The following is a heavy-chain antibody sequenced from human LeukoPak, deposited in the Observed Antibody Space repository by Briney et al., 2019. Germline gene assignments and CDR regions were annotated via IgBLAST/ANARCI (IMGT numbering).Heavy chain of an antibody. CDR1: GYTFTGYY. Sequence: ASVKVSCKASGYTFTGYYMHWVRQAPGQGLEWMGWINPNSGGTNYAQKFQGRVTMTRDTSISTAYMELSRLRSDDTAVYYCARGIGTPAAGTLPFDYWGQGTLVTVSS. V-gene: IGHV1-2*02. D-gene: IGHD6-13*01. CDR3: ARGIGTPAAGTLPFDY. J-gene: IGHJ4*02. CDR2: INPNSGGT.